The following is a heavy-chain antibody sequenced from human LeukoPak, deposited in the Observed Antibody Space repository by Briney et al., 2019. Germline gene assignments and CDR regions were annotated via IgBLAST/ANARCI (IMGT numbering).Heavy chain of an antibody. D-gene: IGHD5-24*01. V-gene: IGHV3-64*01. CDR3: ARDQFPGRWLQGGFDF. Sequence: GGSLRLSCAASGFTFSSYAMHWVRQAPGKGLEYVSAISSNGGTTYYANSVKGRFTISRDNSKNTLHLQMGSLRAEDMAVYYCARDQFPGRWLQGGFDFWGQGTLVTFSS. CDR2: ISSNGGTT. J-gene: IGHJ4*02. CDR1: GFTFSSYA.